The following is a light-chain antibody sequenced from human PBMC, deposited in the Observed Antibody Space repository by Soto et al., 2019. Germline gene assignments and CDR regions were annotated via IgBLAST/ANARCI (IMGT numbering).Light chain of an antibody. J-gene: IGLJ1*01. CDR2: GAS. CDR3: QVWESGRGV. CDR1: NIGGKS. Sequence: SYELSQPPSVSVAPGQTARITRGGNNIGGKSGYWYQQKPGQAPVLVVYGASDRPSGIPERFSGSNSANTATLTISRVAAGDEADYYCQVWESGRGVFGTGTTVTVL. V-gene: IGLV3-21*02.